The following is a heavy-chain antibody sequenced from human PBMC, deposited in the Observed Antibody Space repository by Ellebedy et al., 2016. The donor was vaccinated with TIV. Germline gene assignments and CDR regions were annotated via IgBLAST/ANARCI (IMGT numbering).Heavy chain of an antibody. Sequence: AASVKVSCKVSGYTLTDLAMHWVRQAPGKGLEGLGGFDPEDGETIYAQKFQGRVTMTEDTSTDTAYMELSSLRSEDTAVYYCATSPMVRRVNCRFDYWGQGTLVTVSS. CDR2: FDPEDGET. CDR3: ATSPMVRRVNCRFDY. V-gene: IGHV1-24*01. CDR1: GYTLTDLA. D-gene: IGHD3-10*01. J-gene: IGHJ4*02.